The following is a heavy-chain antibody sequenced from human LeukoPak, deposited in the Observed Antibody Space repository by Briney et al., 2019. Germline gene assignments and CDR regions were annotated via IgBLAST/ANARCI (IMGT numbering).Heavy chain of an antibody. CDR2: ISSSGSTI. D-gene: IGHD1-26*01. CDR1: GFTFSSYE. V-gene: IGHV3-48*03. Sequence: GGSLRLSCEASGFTFSSYEMNWVRQAPGKGLEWVSYISSSGSTIYYADPVKGRFTISRDNAKNSLYLQMNSLRAEDTAVYYCARDFRIRGAVNWFDPWAREPWSPSPQ. CDR3: ARDFRIRGAVNWFDP. J-gene: IGHJ5*02.